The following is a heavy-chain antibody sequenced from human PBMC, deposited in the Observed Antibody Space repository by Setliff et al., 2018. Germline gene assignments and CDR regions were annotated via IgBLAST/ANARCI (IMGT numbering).Heavy chain of an antibody. Sequence: SETLSLTCSVSSASRSINTYYWSWIRQPPGKGLDWVGNIYYSGTNYNPSLKSRVTISVDTSKHQISLKLNSVTAADTAVYYCAGGTIVAPGGYFYYMDVWGKGATVTVSS. CDR2: IYYSGT. CDR1: SASRSINTYY. CDR3: AGGTIVAPGGYFYYMDV. V-gene: IGHV4-59*01. J-gene: IGHJ6*03. D-gene: IGHD6-6*01.